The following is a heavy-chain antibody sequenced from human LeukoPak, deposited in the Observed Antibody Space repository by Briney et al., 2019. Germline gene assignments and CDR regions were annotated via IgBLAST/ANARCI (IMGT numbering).Heavy chain of an antibody. V-gene: IGHV3-15*01. Sequence: PGGSLRLSCAASGFTFSNAWMSWVRQAPGKGLEWVGRIKSKSDGGTTDYAAPVKGRFTISRDDSKNTLYLQMNSLKTEDTAVYYCTTEVVAAEYNWFDPWGRGTLVTVSS. CDR2: IKSKSDGGTT. CDR1: GFTFSNAW. CDR3: TTEVVAAEYNWFDP. D-gene: IGHD1-26*01. J-gene: IGHJ5*02.